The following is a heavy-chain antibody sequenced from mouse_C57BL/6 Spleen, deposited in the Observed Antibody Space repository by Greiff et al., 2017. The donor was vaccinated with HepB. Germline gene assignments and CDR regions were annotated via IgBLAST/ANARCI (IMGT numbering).Heavy chain of an antibody. CDR2: ISNGGGST. CDR3: ARHEVLYYAMDY. D-gene: IGHD5-1*01. J-gene: IGHJ4*01. V-gene: IGHV5-12*01. CDR1: GFTFSDYY. Sequence: EVQRVESGGGLVQPGGSLKLSCAASGFTFSDYYMYWVRQTPEKRLEWVAYISNGGGSTYYPDTVKGRFTISRDNAKNTLYLQMSRLKSEDTAMYYCARHEVLYYAMDYWGQGTSVTVSS.